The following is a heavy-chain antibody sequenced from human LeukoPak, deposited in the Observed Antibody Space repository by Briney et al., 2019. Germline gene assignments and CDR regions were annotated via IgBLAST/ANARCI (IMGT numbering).Heavy chain of an antibody. CDR2: ISSSSSYT. CDR1: GFTFSDYY. J-gene: IGHJ5*02. D-gene: IGHD3-10*01. CDR3: ARDTRPYYYGSGSYNWFDP. V-gene: IGHV3-11*05. Sequence: GGSLRLSCAASGFTFSDYYMSWIRQAPGKGLEWVSYISSSSSYTNYADSVKGRFTISRDNAKNSLYLQMNSLRAEDTAVYYCARDTRPYYYGSGSYNWFDPWGQGTLVTVSS.